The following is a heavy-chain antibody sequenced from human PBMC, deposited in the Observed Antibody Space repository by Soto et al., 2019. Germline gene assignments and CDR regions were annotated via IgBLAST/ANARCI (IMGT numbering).Heavy chain of an antibody. V-gene: IGHV3-30-3*01. CDR2: ISKGGSNL. D-gene: IGHD3-10*01. J-gene: IGHJ4*02. Sequence: QGQLEESGGGVVQPGRSLRLSCAASGFTLSSYAIHWVRQAPGKGLEWVTVISKGGSNLYFADSVKGRFTIARDNSKNTLYLQMNSRRSEDTAVYYXXXXXXXXSAFGISSSFDYWGQGTLVTVSS. CDR3: XXXXXXXSAFGISSSFDY. CDR1: GFTLSSYA.